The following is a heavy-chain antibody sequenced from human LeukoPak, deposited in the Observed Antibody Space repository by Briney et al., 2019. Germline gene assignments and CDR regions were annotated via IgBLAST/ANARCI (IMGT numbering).Heavy chain of an antibody. CDR3: ARDVIAAAAPDY. CDR2: INHSGST. Sequence: PSETLSLTCAVYGGSFSGYYWSWIRQPPGKGLEWIGEINHSGSTNYNPSLKSRVTISVDTSKNQFSLKLSSVTAADTAVYYCARDVIAAAAPDYWGQGTLVTVSS. D-gene: IGHD6-13*01. J-gene: IGHJ4*02. CDR1: GGSFSGYY. V-gene: IGHV4-34*01.